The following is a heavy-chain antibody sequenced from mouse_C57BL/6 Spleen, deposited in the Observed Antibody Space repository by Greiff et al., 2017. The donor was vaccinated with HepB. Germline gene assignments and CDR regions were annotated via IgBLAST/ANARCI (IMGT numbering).Heavy chain of an antibody. CDR3: ARWATVVAPGYFDV. D-gene: IGHD1-1*01. CDR1: GYSFTDYN. V-gene: IGHV1-39*01. J-gene: IGHJ1*03. Sequence: VQLKQSGPELVKPGASVKISCKASGYSFTDYNMNWVKQSNGKSLEWIGVINPNYGTTSYNQKFKGKATLTVDQSSSTAYMQLNSLTSEDSAVYYCARWATVVAPGYFDVWGTGTTVTVSS. CDR2: INPNYGTT.